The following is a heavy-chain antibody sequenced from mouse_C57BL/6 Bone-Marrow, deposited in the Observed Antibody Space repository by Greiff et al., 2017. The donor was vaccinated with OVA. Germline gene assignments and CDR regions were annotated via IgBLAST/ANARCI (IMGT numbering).Heavy chain of an antibody. Sequence: VKVVESGAELVRPGASVKLSCKASGYTFTDYYISWVKQRPGQGLEWIARIYPGSGNIYYNEKFKGKATLTAEKSSSTAYMQLSSLTSDDSAVYFCARSERLRDYFDYWGQGTTLTVSS. CDR2: IYPGSGNI. J-gene: IGHJ2*01. CDR3: ARSERLRDYFDY. CDR1: GYTFTDYY. D-gene: IGHD2-2*01. V-gene: IGHV1-76*01.